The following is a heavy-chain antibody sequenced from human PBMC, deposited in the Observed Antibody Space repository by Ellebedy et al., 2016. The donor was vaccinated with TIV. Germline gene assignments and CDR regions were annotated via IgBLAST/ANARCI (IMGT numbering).Heavy chain of an antibody. V-gene: IGHV3-11*01. CDR2: ISDSATTI. CDR1: GFTFSDYY. J-gene: IGHJ4*02. D-gene: IGHD5-12*01. Sequence: GESLKISCAASGFTFSDYYMNWVRQAPGKGLEWIAYISDSATTIKYADSVKGRFTVSRDNAKNSLFLQMSSLRADDTAIYDCARVLGYGGSRFYFDYWGQGSLVTVSS. CDR3: ARVLGYGGSRFYFDY.